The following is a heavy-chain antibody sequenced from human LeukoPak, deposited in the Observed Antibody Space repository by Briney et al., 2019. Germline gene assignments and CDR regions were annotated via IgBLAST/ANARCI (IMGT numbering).Heavy chain of an antibody. CDR3: ARGTTDAY. D-gene: IGHD1-1*01. CDR2: INPSGGST. J-gene: IGHJ4*02. V-gene: IGHV1-46*01. Sequence: ASVKVSCKASGYTFTSYYIDCVRQAPGQGLEWMGVINPSGGSTRYAQKFQGRVTMTGAPSTRTVYMELRSLTSDDTAVYYCARGTTDAYWGQGTPVSVSS. CDR1: GYTFTSYY.